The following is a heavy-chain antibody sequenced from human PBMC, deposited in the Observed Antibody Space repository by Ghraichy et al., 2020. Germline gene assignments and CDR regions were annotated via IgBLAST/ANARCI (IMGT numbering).Heavy chain of an antibody. CDR3: GKSILHHEATFDI. CDR1: GGSISSDSRY. J-gene: IGHJ3*02. CDR2: IYYEGTT. V-gene: IGHV4-39*01. D-gene: IGHD1-14*01. Sequence: GSLSLTCTVSGGSISSDSRYWGWIRQPPGKGLEWIGSIYYEGTTYYHSSLKSRVTISVDTSNSQFSLKLSSLTAADTAVYYCGKSILHHEATFDIWGQGTMVTVSS.